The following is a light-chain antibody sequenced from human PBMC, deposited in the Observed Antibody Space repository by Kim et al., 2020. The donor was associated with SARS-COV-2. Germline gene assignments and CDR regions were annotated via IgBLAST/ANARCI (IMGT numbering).Light chain of an antibody. Sequence: SYELTQPPSVSVSPGQAASISCSGDMLGNKYACWYQQKPGQSPVLVIYQNTKRPSGIPERFSGSNSGNTATLTISGTQAMDEADYYCQAWDSSTSDWV. CDR2: QNT. CDR1: MLGNKY. CDR3: QAWDSSTSDWV. V-gene: IGLV3-1*01. J-gene: IGLJ3*02.